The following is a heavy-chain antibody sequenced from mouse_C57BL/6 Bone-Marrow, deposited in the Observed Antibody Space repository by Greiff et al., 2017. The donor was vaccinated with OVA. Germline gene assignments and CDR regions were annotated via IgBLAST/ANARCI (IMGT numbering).Heavy chain of an antibody. V-gene: IGHV1-55*01. CDR1: GYTFTSYW. J-gene: IGHJ4*01. D-gene: IGHD2-4*01. CDR2: IYPGSGST. CDR3: ARGGYDYGFYAMDY. Sequence: QVQLQQPGAELVKPGASVKTSCKASGYTFTSYWITWVKQRPGQGLEWIGDIYPGSGSTNYNEKFKSKATLTVDTSSSTAYMELRSLTSEDSAVYFCARGGYDYGFYAMDYWGQGTSVTVSS.